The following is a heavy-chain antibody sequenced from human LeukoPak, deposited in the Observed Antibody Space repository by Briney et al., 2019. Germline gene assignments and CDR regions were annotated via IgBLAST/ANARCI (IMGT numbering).Heavy chain of an antibody. CDR2: IYYSGST. CDR3: ARGLSSRYNSLHFDY. D-gene: IGHD6-13*01. V-gene: IGHV4-59*01. J-gene: IGHJ4*02. CDR1: GGSISSYY. Sequence: PSETLSLTCTVSGGSISSYYWSWIRQPPGKGLEWIGYIYYSGSTNYNPSLKSRVTISVDTSKNQFSLKLSSVTAADTAVCYCARGLSSRYNSLHFDYWGQGTLVTVSS.